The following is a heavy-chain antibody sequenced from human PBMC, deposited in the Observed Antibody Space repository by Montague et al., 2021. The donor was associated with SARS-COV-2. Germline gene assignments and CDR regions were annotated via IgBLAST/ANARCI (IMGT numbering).Heavy chain of an antibody. D-gene: IGHD3-10*01. Sequence: SLRLSCAASGFTFRDYAMHLVRQVPGKGLEWVSGMSWNSGRIGYXXSVKVRFTISRDNAKNSVYLQMNSLRSEDTAMYYCAKDGYYYGPGSRFDYWGQGTLVTVSS. CDR3: AKDGYYYGPGSRFDY. CDR1: GFTFRDYA. J-gene: IGHJ4*02. V-gene: IGHV3-9*01. CDR2: MSWNSGRI.